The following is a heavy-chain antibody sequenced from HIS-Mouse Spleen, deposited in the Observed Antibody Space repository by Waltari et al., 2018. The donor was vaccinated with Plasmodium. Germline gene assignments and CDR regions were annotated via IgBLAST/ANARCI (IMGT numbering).Heavy chain of an antibody. J-gene: IGHJ3*02. D-gene: IGHD2-8*01. Sequence: QLQLQESGPGLVKPSETLSLTCTVSGGSISSSSYYWGWIRQPPGKGLEWIGSIYYSGSTYYNPSLKSRVTISVDTSKNQFSLKLSSVTAADTAVYYCASLYCTNGVCYDAFDIWGQGTMVTVSS. CDR2: IYYSGST. CDR3: ASLYCTNGVCYDAFDI. CDR1: GGSISSSSYY. V-gene: IGHV4-39*07.